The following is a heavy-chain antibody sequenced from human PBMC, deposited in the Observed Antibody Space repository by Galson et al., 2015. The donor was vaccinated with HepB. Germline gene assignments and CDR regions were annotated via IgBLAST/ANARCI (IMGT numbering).Heavy chain of an antibody. CDR1: GYSFTSYW. CDR3: ARHSPMGVVVVPHAFDI. J-gene: IGHJ3*02. Sequence: QSGAEVKKPGESLKISCKGSGYSFTSYWIGWVRQMPGKGLEWMGIIYPGDSDTRYSPSFRGQVTISADKSISTAYLQWSSLKASDTAMYYCARHSPMGVVVVPHAFDIWGQGTMVTVSS. D-gene: IGHD2-21*01. CDR2: IYPGDSDT. V-gene: IGHV5-51*01.